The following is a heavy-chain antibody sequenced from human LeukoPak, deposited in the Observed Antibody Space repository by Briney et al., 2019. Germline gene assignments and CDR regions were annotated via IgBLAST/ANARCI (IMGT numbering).Heavy chain of an antibody. CDR1: GGSISSYY. D-gene: IGHD3-10*01. V-gene: IGHV4-4*09. Sequence: PSETLSLTCTVSGGSISSYYWSWIRQPPGKGLEWIGYIYTSGSTNYNPSLKSRVTISVDTSKNQFSLKLSSVTAADTAVYYCARHGDYYDAFDIWGQGTMVTVSS. J-gene: IGHJ3*02. CDR2: IYTSGST. CDR3: ARHGDYYDAFDI.